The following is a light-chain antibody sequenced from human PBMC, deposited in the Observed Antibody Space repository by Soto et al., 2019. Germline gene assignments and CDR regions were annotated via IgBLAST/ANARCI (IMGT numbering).Light chain of an antibody. J-gene: IGLJ2*01. CDR2: DSD. CDR1: RSNIGAGYA. V-gene: IGLV1-40*01. CDR3: QSCDSGLSGVVV. Sequence: QSVLTQPPSVSGAPGQRVTISCTGGRSNIGAGYAVHWYQQLPGAAPTLLIYDSDDRPPGVPDRFSGSKSDTSASLAIAGLPAEHDADYYGQSCDSGLSGVVVFGGGTKLTVL.